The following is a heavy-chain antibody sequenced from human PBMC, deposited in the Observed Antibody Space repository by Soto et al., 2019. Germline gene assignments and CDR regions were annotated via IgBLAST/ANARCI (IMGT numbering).Heavy chain of an antibody. V-gene: IGHV1-69*13. D-gene: IGHD2-2*01. J-gene: IGHJ5*02. CDR1: GGTFSIYA. Sequence: SLKVSCKASGGTFSIYAISWVRQAPGQGLEWMGGIIPIFGTANYAQKSQGRVTITADESTSTAYMELSSLRSEDTAVYYCARGALEVVVPAATPIYNCFHPWGQGTLVTGSS. CDR2: IIPIFGTA. CDR3: ARGALEVVVPAATPIYNCFHP.